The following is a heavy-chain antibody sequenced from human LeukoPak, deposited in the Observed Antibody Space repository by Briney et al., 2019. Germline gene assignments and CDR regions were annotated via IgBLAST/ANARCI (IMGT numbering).Heavy chain of an antibody. Sequence: SETLSLTCAVYGGSFSGYYWSWIRQPPGKGLEWIGEINHSGSTNYNPSLKSRVTISVDTSKNQFSLKLSSVTAADTAVYYCARGFWSGYSVVSYYYGMDVWGQGTTVTVSS. V-gene: IGHV4-34*01. CDR2: INHSGST. CDR3: ARGFWSGYSVVSYYYGMDV. CDR1: GGSFSGYY. J-gene: IGHJ6*02. D-gene: IGHD3-3*01.